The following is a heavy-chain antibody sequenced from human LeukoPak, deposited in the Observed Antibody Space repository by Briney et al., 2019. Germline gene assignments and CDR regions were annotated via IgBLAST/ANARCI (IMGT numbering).Heavy chain of an antibody. J-gene: IGHJ4*02. V-gene: IGHV3-9*03. D-gene: IGHD6-6*01. CDR2: ISWNSGSI. CDR3: AKDRGHSSSSAFDY. CDR1: GFTFSSYS. Sequence: PGGSLRFSCAASGFTFSSYSMNWVRQAPGKGLEWVSGISWNSGSIGYADSVKGRFTISRDNAKNSLYLQMNSLRAEDMALYYCAKDRGHSSSSAFDYWGQGTLVTVSS.